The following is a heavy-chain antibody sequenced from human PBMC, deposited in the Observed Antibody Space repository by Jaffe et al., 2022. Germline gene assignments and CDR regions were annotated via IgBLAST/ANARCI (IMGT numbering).Heavy chain of an antibody. CDR1: GYTFTDYN. V-gene: IGHV1-2*02. CDR3: ARDNAIATGIWTLRIFDF. CDR2: INPNSGGT. D-gene: IGHD1-1*01. J-gene: IGHJ4*02. Sequence: QVQLLQSGAEVRKPGASVKVSCEASGYTFTDYNINWVRQAPGQGLEWMGWINPNSGGTKYAQNFQGRVTLTRDTSISTAYMELNSLRSDDTAVYYCARDNAIATGIWTLRIFDFWGQGILVTVSS.